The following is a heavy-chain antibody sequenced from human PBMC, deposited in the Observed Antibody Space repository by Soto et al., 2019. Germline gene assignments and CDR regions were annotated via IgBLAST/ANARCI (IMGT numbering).Heavy chain of an antibody. CDR2: IGSSSSYI. V-gene: IGHV3-21*01. CDR3: ARGYCSSTSCSQFDY. D-gene: IGHD2-2*01. CDR1: GFTFSSYS. J-gene: IGHJ4*02. Sequence: GGSLRLSCAASGFTFSSYSMNWVRQAPGKGLEWVSSIGSSSSYIYYADSVKGRFTISRDNAKNSLYLQMNSLRAEDTAVYYCARGYCSSTSCSQFDYWGQGTLVTVSS.